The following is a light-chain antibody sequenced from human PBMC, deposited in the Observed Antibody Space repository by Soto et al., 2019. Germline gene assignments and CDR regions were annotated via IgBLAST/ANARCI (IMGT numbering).Light chain of an antibody. CDR3: SSYTASSTLYV. CDR2: DVT. V-gene: IGLV2-14*03. Sequence: QSALTQPASVSGSPGQSITISCTGTSSDVGAYNYVSWYQQYPGKAPKYIIYDVTNRPSGVSYRLSGSKSGNTASLTISGLQAEDEADYYCSSYTASSTLYVFGTGTKV. CDR1: SSDVGAYNY. J-gene: IGLJ1*01.